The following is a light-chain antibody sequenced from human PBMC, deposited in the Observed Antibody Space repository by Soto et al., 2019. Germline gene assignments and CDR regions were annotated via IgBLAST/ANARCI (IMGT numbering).Light chain of an antibody. CDR3: QQCGSSPWT. CDR2: AAS. CDR1: QSVSSYY. V-gene: IGKV3-20*01. J-gene: IGKJ1*01. Sequence: EIVLTQSPGTRSLSPGERATLSCRASQSVSSYYLAWYQQKPGQAPRLLIYAASSRATGIPDRFSGGGSGTDFTLTISRLEPEDFAVYYCQQCGSSPWTFGQGTKVDIK.